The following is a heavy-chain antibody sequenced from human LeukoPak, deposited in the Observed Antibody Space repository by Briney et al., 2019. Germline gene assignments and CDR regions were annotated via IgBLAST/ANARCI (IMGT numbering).Heavy chain of an antibody. V-gene: IGHV3-11*04. J-gene: IGHJ4*02. CDR3: ARDHVVPGLVFDH. D-gene: IGHD3-10*01. CDR1: GFTFSDHH. Sequence: GGSLRPSCASSGFTFSDHHMSWIRQAPGKGLEWVSDIGLGGSNIDYADSVKGRFTISRDDARNSLYLQMNSLRAEDTAVYYCARDHVVPGLVFDHWGQGTLVSVSS. CDR2: IGLGGSNI.